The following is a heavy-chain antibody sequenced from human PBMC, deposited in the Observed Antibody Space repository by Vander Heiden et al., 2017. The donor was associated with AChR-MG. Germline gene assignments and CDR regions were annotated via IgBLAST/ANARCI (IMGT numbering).Heavy chain of an antibody. V-gene: IGHV4-34*01. Sequence: QVQLQQWGAGLLKPSETLSLTCGVSGGSFSSQYGTWLRQTPGKGLEWIGEINHTGSTNRNPSLESRVTLSIDTSKKQFSLKLSSVTAADTAVYFCARRGYYDGTSYYYYWGQGTLVTVSS. J-gene: IGHJ4*02. CDR3: ARRGYYDGTSYYYY. CDR1: GGSFSSQY. D-gene: IGHD3-22*01. CDR2: INHTGST.